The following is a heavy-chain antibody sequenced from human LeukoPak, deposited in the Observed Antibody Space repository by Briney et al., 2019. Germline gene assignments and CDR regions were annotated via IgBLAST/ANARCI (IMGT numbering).Heavy chain of an antibody. CDR1: GGSISSYY. D-gene: IGHD5-24*01. CDR3: ARLGRDGYKIHVDY. J-gene: IGHJ4*02. Sequence: SETLSLTCTVSGGSISSYYWSWIRQPPGKGLEWIGYIYYSGSTNYNPSLKSRVTISVDTSKNQFSLKLSSVTAADMAVYYCARLGRDGYKIHVDYWGQGALVTVSS. CDR2: IYYSGST. V-gene: IGHV4-59*08.